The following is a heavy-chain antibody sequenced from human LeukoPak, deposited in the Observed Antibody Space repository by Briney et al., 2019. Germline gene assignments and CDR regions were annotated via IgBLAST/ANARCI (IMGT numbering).Heavy chain of an antibody. CDR2: ISIDGSST. V-gene: IGHV3-74*01. CDR3: VRQYTNKPIDY. CDR1: GFSFSDYW. Sequence: GGSLRLSWAASGFSFSDYWMHWVRQVPGKGLLWVSRISIDGSSTIYADSVEGRFTISRDNAKNTLYLQMNSLRVEDTAVYYCVRQYTNKPIDYWGQGTLVAVSS. J-gene: IGHJ4*02. D-gene: IGHD2-8*01.